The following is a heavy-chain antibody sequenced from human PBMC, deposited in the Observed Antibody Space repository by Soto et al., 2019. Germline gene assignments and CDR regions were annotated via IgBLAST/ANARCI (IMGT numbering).Heavy chain of an antibody. CDR2: IRSHTNNYAT. V-gene: IGHV3-73*02. CDR3: TRPAYGGTSGTGDY. CDR1: GLAFTGSG. J-gene: IGHJ4*02. Sequence: EVQLVESGGGLVQPGGSLKLSCETSGLAFTGSGIHWVRQAFGKGLEWVGRIRSHTNNYATQYAASVKGRFIISRDDSKNTAYLQMNRLKTEDSAVYYCTRPAYGGTSGTGDYWGQGTLVIVSS. D-gene: IGHD2-15*01.